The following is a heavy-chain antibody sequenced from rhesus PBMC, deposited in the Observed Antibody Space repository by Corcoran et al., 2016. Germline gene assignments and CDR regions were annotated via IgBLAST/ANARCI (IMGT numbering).Heavy chain of an antibody. J-gene: IGHJ5-1*01. CDR3: ARADDSNGHSRFDV. D-gene: IGHD1-14*01. CDR2: ITYSGST. Sequence: QVQLQESGPGLVKPSETLSLTSAVPDGSISSGYYYWSWIRQTPGKGLEWSGYITYSGSTSYNPSLKRRVTISRDTSKNQFSLKLSSVTAADTAVYYCARADDSNGHSRFDVWGAGVLVTVSS. CDR1: DGSISSGYYY. V-gene: IGHV4-122*02.